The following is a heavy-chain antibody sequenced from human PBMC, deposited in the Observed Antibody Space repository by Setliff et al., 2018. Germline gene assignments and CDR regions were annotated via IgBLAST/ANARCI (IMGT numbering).Heavy chain of an antibody. J-gene: IGHJ4*02. V-gene: IGHV3-23*01. CDR2: INDSAGST. Sequence: GGSLRLSCAASGFTFSSFAMTWVRQAPGRGLQWVSVINDSAGSTYYADSVKGRFTISRDNSKNTLYLQMNSLRAEDTAFYYCAGGRGWRFDDWGQGTLVTVSS. D-gene: IGHD6-19*01. CDR1: GFTFSSFA. CDR3: AGGRGWRFDD.